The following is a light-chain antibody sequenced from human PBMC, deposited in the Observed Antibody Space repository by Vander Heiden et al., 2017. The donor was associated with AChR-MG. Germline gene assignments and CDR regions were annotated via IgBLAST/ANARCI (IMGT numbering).Light chain of an antibody. CDR1: QNFNSW. V-gene: IGKV1-5*03. CDR2: KAS. Sequence: DIQMTQSPSTLSASVGDTVTITCRASQNFNSWLAWYQQKPGKAPKLLIYKASSLEYGVPSRFSGSGSGTEFTLTISSLQPDDFATYYCQHYDSSAGTFGQGTKVEIK. CDR3: QHYDSSAGT. J-gene: IGKJ1*01.